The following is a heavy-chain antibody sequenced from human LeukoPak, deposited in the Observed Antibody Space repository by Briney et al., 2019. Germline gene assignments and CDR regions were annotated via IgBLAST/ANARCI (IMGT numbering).Heavy chain of an antibody. D-gene: IGHD1-26*01. CDR1: GYTFIGYY. Sequence: ASVKVSCKASGYTFIGYYMHWVRQAPGQGLEWMGWINPNSGGTNYAQKFQGRVTMTRDTSISTAYMELSRLRSDDTAVYYCARDEVGATNWFDPWGQGTLVTVSS. J-gene: IGHJ5*02. V-gene: IGHV1-2*02. CDR2: INPNSGGT. CDR3: ARDEVGATNWFDP.